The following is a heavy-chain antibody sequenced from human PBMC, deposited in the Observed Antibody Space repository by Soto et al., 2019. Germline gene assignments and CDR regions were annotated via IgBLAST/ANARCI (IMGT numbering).Heavy chain of an antibody. CDR1: GGTFSSYA. V-gene: IGHV1-69*13. CDR3: ASSNDSSGYYYY. D-gene: IGHD3-22*01. CDR2: IIPIFGTA. J-gene: IGHJ4*02. Sequence: GASVKVSCKASGGTFSSYAISWVRQAPGQGLEWMGGIIPIFGTANYAQKFQGRVTITADESTSTAYMELSSLRSEDTAVYYCASSNDSSGYYYYWGQGTLVTVSS.